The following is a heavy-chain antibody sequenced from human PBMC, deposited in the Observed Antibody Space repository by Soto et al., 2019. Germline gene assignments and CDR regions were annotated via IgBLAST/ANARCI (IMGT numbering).Heavy chain of an antibody. CDR1: GFTFSSYA. D-gene: IGHD6-6*01. Sequence: GGSLRLSCAASGFTFSSYAMSWVRQAPGKGLEWVSAISGSGGSTYYADSVKGRFTISRDNSKNTLYLQMNSLRAEDTAVYYCAKDLSLAARQRGSWDYWGQGTLVTVSS. CDR2: ISGSGGST. J-gene: IGHJ4*02. CDR3: AKDLSLAARQRGSWDY. V-gene: IGHV3-23*01.